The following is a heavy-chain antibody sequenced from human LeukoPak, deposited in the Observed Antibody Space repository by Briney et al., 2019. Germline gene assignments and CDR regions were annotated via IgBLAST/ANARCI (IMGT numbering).Heavy chain of an antibody. J-gene: IGHJ4*02. Sequence: ASVKVSCKASGYTFTAYYMHWVRQAPGQGLEWMGWINPNSGDTKLAKKFQGRVTMTRDSSISTAYMEVSRLRSDDTAVYYCASGGSLDNWYVRYFDYWGQGTLVTVYS. D-gene: IGHD1-1*01. CDR3: ASGGSLDNWYVRYFDY. CDR1: GYTFTAYY. V-gene: IGHV1-2*02. CDR2: INPNSGDT.